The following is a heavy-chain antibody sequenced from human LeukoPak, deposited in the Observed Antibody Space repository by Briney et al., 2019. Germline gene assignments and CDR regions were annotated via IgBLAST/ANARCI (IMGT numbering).Heavy chain of an antibody. V-gene: IGHV4-59*08. CDR1: GGSISSYY. CDR3: ARRSSSLDY. CDR2: IYYSGST. D-gene: IGHD6-6*01. J-gene: IGHJ4*02. Sequence: RASETLSLTCTVSGGSISSYYWSWIRQPPGKGLEWIGYIYYSGSTNYNPSLKSRVTISVDTSKNQFSLKLSSVTAADTAVYYCARRSSSLDYWGQGTLVTVSS.